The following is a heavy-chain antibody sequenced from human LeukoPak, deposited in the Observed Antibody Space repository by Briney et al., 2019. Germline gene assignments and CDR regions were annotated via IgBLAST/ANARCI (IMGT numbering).Heavy chain of an antibody. J-gene: IGHJ4*02. V-gene: IGHV3-23*01. CDR2: VSESGDIT. CDR1: GIAFSRFA. Sequence: GGSLRLSCAASGIAFSRFAMSWVRQAPGKGLEWVSVVSESGDITHYAESVRGRFTISRDNSKNTLYLEMNRLRSDDTAIYYCAKDIAQGYTFGTIEEDYWGQGTLVTDAS. CDR3: AKDIAQGYTFGTIEEDY. D-gene: IGHD5-12*01.